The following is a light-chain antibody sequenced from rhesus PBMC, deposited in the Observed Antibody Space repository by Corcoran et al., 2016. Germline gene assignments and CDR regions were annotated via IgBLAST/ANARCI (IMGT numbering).Light chain of an antibody. V-gene: IGKV1-74*01. CDR1: ENVNNF. CDR2: EAF. J-gene: IGKJ1*01. Sequence: DIQMTQSLSSLSASVGDRVTITCRASENVNNFLNWYQQKPGKAPNLLIYEAFTLQSGVPLRFSGSGSGIDYIFTFSSLQPEDVSVYYCQHGYGTPWTFGQGTKVEIK. CDR3: QHGYGTPWT.